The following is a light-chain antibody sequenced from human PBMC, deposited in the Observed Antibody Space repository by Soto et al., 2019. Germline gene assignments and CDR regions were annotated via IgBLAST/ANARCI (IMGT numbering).Light chain of an antibody. CDR2: GAS. CDR3: QQYGSSPART. CDR1: LSVSSSY. J-gene: IGKJ1*01. V-gene: IGKV3-20*01. Sequence: EIVLTQSPGTLSLSPGERATLSCRASLSVSSSYLAWYQQKPGQAPRLLIYGASSRATGIPDRFSGSGSGTDFTLTISRLEPEDFAVYYCQQYGSSPARTFGQGTKVDIK.